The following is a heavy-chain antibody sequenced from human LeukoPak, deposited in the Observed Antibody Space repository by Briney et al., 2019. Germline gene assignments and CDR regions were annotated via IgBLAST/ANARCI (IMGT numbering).Heavy chain of an antibody. CDR2: IYYSGAI. Sequence: SETLSLTCTVSGASINSFYWSWIRQPPGKGLEWIGYIYYSGAINYNPSLKSRVTISVDRSKNQFSLKLSSVTAADTAVYFCARTRDGNSRYFDSWGQGTLVTVSS. D-gene: IGHD5-24*01. V-gene: IGHV4-59*01. CDR3: ARTRDGNSRYFDS. CDR1: GASINSFY. J-gene: IGHJ4*02.